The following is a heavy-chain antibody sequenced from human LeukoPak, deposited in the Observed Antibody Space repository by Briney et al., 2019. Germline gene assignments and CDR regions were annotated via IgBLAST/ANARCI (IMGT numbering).Heavy chain of an antibody. CDR2: IKRDGSEK. Sequence: GGSLRLSCAVSGLTFSNYWMGWVRQAPGKGLEWVANIKRDGSEKYYVDSVKGRFGTSRDNAKNSLYLQMNSLRAEDTAMYYCARVPGDSGYFDYWGQGILVTVSS. J-gene: IGHJ4*02. CDR3: ARVPGDSGYFDY. V-gene: IGHV3-7*03. D-gene: IGHD3-22*01. CDR1: GLTFSNYW.